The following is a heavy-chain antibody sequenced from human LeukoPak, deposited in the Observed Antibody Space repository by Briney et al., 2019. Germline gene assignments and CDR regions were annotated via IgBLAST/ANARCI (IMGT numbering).Heavy chain of an antibody. V-gene: IGHV1-2*02. Sequence: ASVKVSCKASGYTFTGYYLHWVRQAPGQGLEWMGWINPNSGGTNYAQKFQGTVTMTRDTSISTAYMELRSLRSDDTAVYYCARDPSLYYYDSSGGHFDLWGRGTLVTVSS. CDR1: GYTFTGYY. J-gene: IGHJ2*01. D-gene: IGHD3-22*01. CDR2: INPNSGGT. CDR3: ARDPSLYYYDSSGGHFDL.